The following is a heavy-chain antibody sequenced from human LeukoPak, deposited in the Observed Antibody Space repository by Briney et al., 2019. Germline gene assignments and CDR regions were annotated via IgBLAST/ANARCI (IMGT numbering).Heavy chain of an antibody. D-gene: IGHD2-15*01. CDR3: ARWSSIKAAATENC. CDR2: ITWNGDSK. V-gene: IGHV3-20*01. Sequence: GGSLRLSCAASGFTFDDYGMTWVRQAPGKGLEWVSGITWNGDSKGYADSVKGRFTISRDNAKNSLYLQMNSLRAEDTALYHCARWSSIKAAATENCWGQGTLVTVSS. J-gene: IGHJ4*02. CDR1: GFTFDDYG.